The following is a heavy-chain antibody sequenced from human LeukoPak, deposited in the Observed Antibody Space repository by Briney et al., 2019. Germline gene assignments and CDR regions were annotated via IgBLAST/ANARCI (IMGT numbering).Heavy chain of an antibody. J-gene: IGHJ4*02. CDR3: ARDLYSYGYYGGFDY. V-gene: IGHV4-59*01. D-gene: IGHD5-18*01. CDR1: DGSISSSY. Sequence: SETLSLTCTVSDGSISSSYRSWIRQPPGKGLEWIGYIYYRGSTNYNPSLKSRVTISVDTSKNQFSLKLNSVTAADTAVYYCARDLYSYGYYGGFDYWGQGTLVTVSP. CDR2: IYYRGST.